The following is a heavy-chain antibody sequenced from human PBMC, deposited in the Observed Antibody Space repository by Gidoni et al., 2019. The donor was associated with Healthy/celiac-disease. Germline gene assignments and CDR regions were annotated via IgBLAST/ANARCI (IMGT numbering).Heavy chain of an antibody. Sequence: EVQLLESGGGLVQPGGSLRLSCAASGFTFSSYAMSWVRQAPGKGLEWVSAISGSGGSTYYADSVKGRFTISRDNSKNTLYLQMNSLRAEDTAVYYCAKESVRCMLYFCYFDYWGQGTLVTVSS. CDR1: GFTFSSYA. D-gene: IGHD2-8*01. CDR3: AKESVRCMLYFCYFDY. V-gene: IGHV3-23*01. J-gene: IGHJ4*02. CDR2: ISGSGGST.